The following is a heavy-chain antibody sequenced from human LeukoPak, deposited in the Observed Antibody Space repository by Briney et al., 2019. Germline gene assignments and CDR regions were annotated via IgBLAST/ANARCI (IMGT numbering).Heavy chain of an antibody. D-gene: IGHD2-2*01. CDR1: GYSFTSYW. Sequence: GESLKISCKGSGYSFTSYWIGWVRQMPGKGLEWMGIIYPGDSDARYSPSFQGQVTISADKSISTAYLHWSSLKASDTAMYYCASWLGYCSSTSCYQPIDYWGQGTLVTVSS. CDR3: ASWLGYCSSTSCYQPIDY. J-gene: IGHJ4*02. V-gene: IGHV5-51*01. CDR2: IYPGDSDA.